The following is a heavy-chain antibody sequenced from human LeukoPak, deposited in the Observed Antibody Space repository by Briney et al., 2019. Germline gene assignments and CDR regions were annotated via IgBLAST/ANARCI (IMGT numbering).Heavy chain of an antibody. CDR2: IYYSGST. CDR1: GGSISSGGYY. D-gene: IGHD6-6*01. J-gene: IGHJ5*02. CDR3: ARGFPPLFSIAARYWFDP. V-gene: IGHV4-31*03. Sequence: PSQTLSLTCTVSGGSISSGGYYWSWIRQHPGKGLEWIGYIYYSGSTYYNPSLKSRVTISVDTSKNQFSLKLSSVTAADTAVYYCARGFPPLFSIAARYWFDPWGQGTLVTVSS.